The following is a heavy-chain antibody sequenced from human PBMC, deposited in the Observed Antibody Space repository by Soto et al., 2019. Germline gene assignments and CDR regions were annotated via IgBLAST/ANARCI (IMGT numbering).Heavy chain of an antibody. D-gene: IGHD6-19*01. V-gene: IGHV3-23*01. CDR3: ARVKAQILSSGWYGGDDI. J-gene: IGHJ3*02. CDR2: IRDSGGSA. Sequence: EVQLLESGGGLVQPGGSLRLSCAASGFTFSTYSMTWVRQAPGKGLEWVSTIRDSGGSAHYADSVRGRFTISRDNSKNTLFLQMSRLRAEDTAVYYCARVKAQILSSGWYGGDDIWGQGTVVTVSS. CDR1: GFTFSTYS.